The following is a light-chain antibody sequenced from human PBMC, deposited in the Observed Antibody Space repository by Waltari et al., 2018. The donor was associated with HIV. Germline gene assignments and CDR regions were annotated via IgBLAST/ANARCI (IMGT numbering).Light chain of an antibody. CDR2: GAS. Sequence: EIALAQSPGTVSLSPGERATLFCRASQTLTTTYLAWYQQKVGQAPRLLIYGASSRATGVPERFSGSGSGADFSLTIDGLETEDSAVYYCQQYITSPWTFGQGTRVEVK. CDR3: QQYITSPWT. J-gene: IGKJ1*01. CDR1: QTLTTTY. V-gene: IGKV3-20*01.